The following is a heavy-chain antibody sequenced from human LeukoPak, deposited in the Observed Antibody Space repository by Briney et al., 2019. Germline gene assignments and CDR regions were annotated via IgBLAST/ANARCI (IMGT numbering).Heavy chain of an antibody. D-gene: IGHD1-1*01. Sequence: PSETLSLTCAVSGYSISSGYYWGWIRQPPGKGLEWIGSIYHSGSTYYNPSLKSRVTISVDTSKNQFSLKLSSVTAADTAVYYCARGPAGYNWGQGTLVTVSS. J-gene: IGHJ4*02. V-gene: IGHV4-38-2*01. CDR1: GYSISSGYY. CDR2: IYHSGST. CDR3: ARGPAGYN.